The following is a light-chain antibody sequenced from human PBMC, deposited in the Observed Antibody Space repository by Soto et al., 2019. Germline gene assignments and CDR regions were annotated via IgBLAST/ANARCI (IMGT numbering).Light chain of an antibody. V-gene: IGLV2-11*01. J-gene: IGLJ3*02. CDR1: TGDVGAYNF. Sequence: QSALTQPRSVSGSPGQSVTISCTGTTGDVGAYNFVSWYQLYQGKAPKLMIYDADKRPSGVPDRFSASKSGNTASLTISGLQAEDEADDHCCSYAGSFSWVFGGGTKVTVL. CDR2: DAD. CDR3: CSYAGSFSWV.